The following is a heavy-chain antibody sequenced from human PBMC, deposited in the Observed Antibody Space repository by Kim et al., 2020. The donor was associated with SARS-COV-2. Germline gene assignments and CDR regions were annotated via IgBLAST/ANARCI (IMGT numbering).Heavy chain of an antibody. V-gene: IGHV1-46*01. CDR1: GYTFTSYY. CDR3: ARPDPPDCSGGSCQPDYYYYYGMDV. Sequence: ASVKVSCKASGYTFTSYYMHWVRQAPGQGLEWMGIINPSGGSTSYAQKFQGRVTMTRDTSTSTVYMELSSLRSEDTAVYYCARPDPPDCSGGSCQPDYYYYYGMDVWGQGTTVTVSS. D-gene: IGHD2-15*01. J-gene: IGHJ6*02. CDR2: INPSGGST.